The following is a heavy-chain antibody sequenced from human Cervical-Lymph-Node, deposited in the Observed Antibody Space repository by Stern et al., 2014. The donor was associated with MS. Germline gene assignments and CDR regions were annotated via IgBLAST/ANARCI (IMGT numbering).Heavy chain of an antibody. CDR1: GFTFSNYA. V-gene: IGHV3-30-3*01. CDR3: ARRPKGTAIDY. Sequence: QVQLMQSGGGVVQPGRSLRLSCTASGFTFSNYAFHWVRQAPGKGLEWVAVISSVGGNKYYADSVKGRMTISRDNSKNTLYVQMSGLRPDDTAVYYCARRPKGTAIDYWGQGTLVIVSS. CDR2: ISSVGGNK. J-gene: IGHJ4*02. D-gene: IGHD1-7*01.